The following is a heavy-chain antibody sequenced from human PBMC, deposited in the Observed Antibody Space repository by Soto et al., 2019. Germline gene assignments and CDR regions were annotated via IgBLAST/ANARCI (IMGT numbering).Heavy chain of an antibody. CDR3: AQDDGAGITFDI. J-gene: IGHJ3*02. V-gene: IGHV3-23*01. Sequence: EVQLLESGGGLVQPGGSLRLSCAASGFTVSSYAMSWVRQAPGKGLEWVSAISGSGGSTYYADSVKGLFTISRDNAKNTLYLQMNSLRAEDTAVYYCAQDDGAGITFDIWGQGTMVTVSS. CDR2: ISGSGGST. CDR1: GFTVSSYA. D-gene: IGHD3-10*01.